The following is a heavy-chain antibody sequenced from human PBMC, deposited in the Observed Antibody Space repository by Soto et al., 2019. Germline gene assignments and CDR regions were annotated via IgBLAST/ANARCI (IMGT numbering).Heavy chain of an antibody. J-gene: IGHJ6*02. Sequence: SETLSLTCTVSGGSISSGGYYWSWIRQHPGKGLEWIGYIYYSGSTYYNPSLKSRLTISVDTSKNQFYMKLSSVTAADTAVSHCSRVPGYYGSGRDDSDYYYFYGMDNWYQETTVAVSS. CDR3: SRVPGYYGSGRDDSDYYYFYGMDN. V-gene: IGHV4-31*03. CDR2: IYYSGST. D-gene: IGHD3-10*01. CDR1: GGSISSGGYY.